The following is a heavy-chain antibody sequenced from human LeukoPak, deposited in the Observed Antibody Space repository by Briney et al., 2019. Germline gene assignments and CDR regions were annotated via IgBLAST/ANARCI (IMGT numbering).Heavy chain of an antibody. V-gene: IGHV3-48*02. D-gene: IGHD1-26*01. Sequence: GASVKVSCKASGGTFSSYSMNWVRQAPGKGLEWVSYISSSSSTIYYADSVKGRFTISRDNGQKSLFLQMNSLRDEDTAVYYCATSGSYRFDYWAQGTLVTVSS. J-gene: IGHJ4*02. CDR1: GGTFSSYS. CDR2: ISSSSSTI. CDR3: ATSGSYRFDY.